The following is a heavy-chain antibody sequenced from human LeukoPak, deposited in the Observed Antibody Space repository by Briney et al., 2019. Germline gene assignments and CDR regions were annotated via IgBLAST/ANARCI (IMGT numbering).Heavy chain of an antibody. CDR2: IIPIFGTA. V-gene: IGHV1-69*05. CDR1: GGTFSSYA. CDR3: AREGGFSGTRPPYYFDY. D-gene: IGHD1-1*01. Sequence: SVKVSCKASGGTFSSYAISWVRQAPGQGLEWMGGIIPIFGTANYAQKFQGRVTITTDESTSTAYMELSSLRSEDTAVYYCAREGGFSGTRPPYYFDYWGQGTLVTVSS. J-gene: IGHJ4*02.